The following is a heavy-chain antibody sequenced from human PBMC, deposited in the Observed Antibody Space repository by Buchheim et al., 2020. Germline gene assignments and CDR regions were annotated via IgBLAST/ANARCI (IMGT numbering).Heavy chain of an antibody. CDR1: GFTFSSYA. Sequence: QVQLVESGGGVVQPGRSLRLSCAASGFTFSSYAMHWVRQAPGKGLEWVAVISYDGSNKYYADSVKGRFTISRDNSKNTLYLQMNSLRAEDTAVYYCARAKPYSYCSGGSCYPDYWGQGTL. V-gene: IGHV3-30-3*01. D-gene: IGHD2-15*01. J-gene: IGHJ4*02. CDR2: ISYDGSNK. CDR3: ARAKPYSYCSGGSCYPDY.